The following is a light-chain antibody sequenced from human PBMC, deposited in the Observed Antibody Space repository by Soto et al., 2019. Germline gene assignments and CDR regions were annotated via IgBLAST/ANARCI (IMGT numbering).Light chain of an antibody. CDR2: SNN. Sequence: QSVLTQPPSASGTPGQRVTISCSGSSSNIGSNTVNWYQQLPRTAPKLLIYSNNQRPSWVPDRFSGSKSGTSASLALSGLQSEDEADYYCAAWDDSLNGVVFGGGTKLTVL. J-gene: IGLJ2*01. V-gene: IGLV1-44*01. CDR1: SSNIGSNT. CDR3: AAWDDSLNGVV.